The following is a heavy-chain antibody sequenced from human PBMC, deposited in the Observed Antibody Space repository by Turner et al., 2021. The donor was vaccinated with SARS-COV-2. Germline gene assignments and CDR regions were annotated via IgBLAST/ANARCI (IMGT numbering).Heavy chain of an antibody. CDR3: AKGEPDYYYYYGMDV. V-gene: IGHV3-23*01. CDR1: GFTFSSYA. Sequence: VQTLEAGGGRVQPGRTLRLCCAASGFTFSSYAMSWVRRVPGRLLYWVLVMSGSGGSTYYADSVKDRFTISRDNSKITLYVQTNSLRVVNTAVYNCAKGEPDYYYYYGMDVWGQGTTVTVSS. CDR2: MSGSGGST. J-gene: IGHJ6*02.